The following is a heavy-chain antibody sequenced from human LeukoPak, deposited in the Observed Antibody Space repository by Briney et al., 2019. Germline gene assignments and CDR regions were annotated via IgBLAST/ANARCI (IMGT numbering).Heavy chain of an antibody. CDR3: ARGAGTTVYYMDV. V-gene: IGHV3-30*01. CDR1: GFTFSGSA. J-gene: IGHJ6*03. Sequence: SGGSLRLSCAASGFTFSGSAMHWVRQAPGKGLEWVAVMSSDGSNKYYADSVKGQFTISRDNSNNTLYLQMNSLRPEDTAVYYCARGAGTTVYYMDVWGKGTTVTVSS. D-gene: IGHD1-7*01. CDR2: MSSDGSNK.